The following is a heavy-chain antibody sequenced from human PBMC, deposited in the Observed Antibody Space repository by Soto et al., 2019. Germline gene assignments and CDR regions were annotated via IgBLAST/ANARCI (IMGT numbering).Heavy chain of an antibody. D-gene: IGHD2-2*02. CDR3: AEDIVVVPAAIIGANYYYGMDV. CDR1: GGTFSSYA. CDR2: IIPIFGTA. Sequence: SVKVSCKASGGTFSSYAISWVRQAPGQGLEWMGGIIPIFGTANYAQKFQGRVTITADESTSTAYMELSSLRSEDTAVYYCAEDIVVVPAAIIGANYYYGMDVWGQGTTVTVSS. V-gene: IGHV1-69*13. J-gene: IGHJ6*02.